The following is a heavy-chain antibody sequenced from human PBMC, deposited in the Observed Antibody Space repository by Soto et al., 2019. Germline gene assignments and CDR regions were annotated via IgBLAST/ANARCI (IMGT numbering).Heavy chain of an antibody. CDR1: GFTFSSYG. Sequence: GSLRLSCAASGFTFSSYGMHWVRQAPGKGLEWVAVISYDGSNKYYADSVKGRFTISRDNSKNTLYLQMNSLRAEDTAVCYCAKTVVPAAIGSFRYFDYWGQGTLVTVSS. CDR3: AKTVVPAAIGSFRYFDY. CDR2: ISYDGSNK. D-gene: IGHD2-2*01. J-gene: IGHJ4*02. V-gene: IGHV3-30*18.